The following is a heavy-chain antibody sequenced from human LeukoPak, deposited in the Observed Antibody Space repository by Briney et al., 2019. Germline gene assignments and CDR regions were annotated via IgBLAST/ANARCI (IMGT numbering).Heavy chain of an antibody. J-gene: IGHJ5*02. CDR2: IYFSGNT. CDR3: ARVSAYYDWFDP. D-gene: IGHD3-10*01. V-gene: IGHV4-39*02. Sequence: SETLSLTCTVSGGSISDATYYWGWIRQVPGKGLEWIGSIYFSGNTCSNPSLRSRLSISVDTSENRFSLNLTSVTAADTALYYCARVSAYYDWFDPWGQGTLVIVSS. CDR1: GGSISDATYY.